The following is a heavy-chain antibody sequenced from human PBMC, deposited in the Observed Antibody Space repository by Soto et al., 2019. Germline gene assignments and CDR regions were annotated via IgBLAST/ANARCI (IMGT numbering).Heavy chain of an antibody. D-gene: IGHD6-13*01. CDR3: ARDFWQQLSYYYSGMDV. CDR1: GYTFTSYA. V-gene: IGHV1-3*01. CDR2: INAGNGNT. Sequence: GASLKVSCKASGYTFTSYAMHWVRQAPGQRLEWMGWINAGNGNTKYSQKFQGRVTITRDTSASTAYMELSSLRSEDTAVYYCARDFWQQLSYYYSGMDVWGQGTTVTVSS. J-gene: IGHJ6*02.